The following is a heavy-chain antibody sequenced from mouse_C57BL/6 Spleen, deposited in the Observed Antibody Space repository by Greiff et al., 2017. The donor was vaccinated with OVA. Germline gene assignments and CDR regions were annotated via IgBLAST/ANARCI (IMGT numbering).Heavy chain of an antibody. CDR2: IHPNSGST. CDR1: GYTFTSYW. V-gene: IGHV1-64*01. D-gene: IGHD3-2*02. CDR3: AREGDSSGYGGSY. J-gene: IGHJ2*01. Sequence: QVQLQQPGAELVKPGASVKLSCKASGYTFTSYWMHWVKQRPGQGLEWIGMIHPNSGSTNYNEKFKSKATLTVDKSSSTAYMQLLRLTSEDSAVYYCAREGDSSGYGGSYWGQGTTLTVSS.